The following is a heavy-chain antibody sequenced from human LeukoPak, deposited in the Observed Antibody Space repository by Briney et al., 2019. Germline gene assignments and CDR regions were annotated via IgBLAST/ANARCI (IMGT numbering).Heavy chain of an antibody. V-gene: IGHV4-59*08. J-gene: IGHJ4*02. CDR1: GGSISSYY. CDR3: ARQKRVIGSPYYDSSGYRRPYYFDY. Sequence: SETLSLTCTVSGGSISSYYWNWIRQPPGKGLEWIGYIYYSGSTNYNPSLKSRVTISVDTSKNQFSLKLSSVTAADTAVYYCARQKRVIGSPYYDSSGYRRPYYFDYWGQGTLVTVSS. D-gene: IGHD3-22*01. CDR2: IYYSGST.